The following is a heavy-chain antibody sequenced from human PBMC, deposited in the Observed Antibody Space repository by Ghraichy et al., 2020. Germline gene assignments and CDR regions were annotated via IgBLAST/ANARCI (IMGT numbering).Heavy chain of an antibody. J-gene: IGHJ4*02. D-gene: IGHD3-3*01. Sequence: GGSLRLSCAASGFTFSSYAMSWVRQAPGKRLEWVSAISGSGGSTYYADSVKGRFTISRDNSKNTLYLQMNSLRAEDTAVYYCAKLRSITIFGVVDYWGQGTLVTVSS. CDR1: GFTFSSYA. CDR3: AKLRSITIFGVVDY. CDR2: ISGSGGST. V-gene: IGHV3-23*01.